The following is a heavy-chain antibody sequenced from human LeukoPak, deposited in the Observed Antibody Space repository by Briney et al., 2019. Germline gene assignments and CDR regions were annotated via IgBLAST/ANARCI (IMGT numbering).Heavy chain of an antibody. J-gene: IGHJ5*02. CDR1: GFTFSSYA. D-gene: IGHD3-22*01. Sequence: GGSLRLSCAASGFTFSSYAMSWVRQAPGKGQEWVSAISGSGGSTYYADSVKGRFTISRDNSKNTLYLQMNSLRAEDTAVYYCAKDYYDSSGYYYAGNWFDPWGQGTLVTVSS. CDR3: AKDYYDSSGYYYAGNWFDP. CDR2: ISGSGGST. V-gene: IGHV3-23*01.